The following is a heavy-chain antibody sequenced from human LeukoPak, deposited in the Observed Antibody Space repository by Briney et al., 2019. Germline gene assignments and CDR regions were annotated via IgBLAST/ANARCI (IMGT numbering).Heavy chain of an antibody. D-gene: IGHD3-10*01. CDR1: GYTFTSYY. J-gene: IGHJ6*02. V-gene: IGHV1-46*01. Sequence: ASVKVSCKASGYTFTSYYMHWVRQAPGQGLEWMGIINPSGGSTSYAQKFQGRVTMTRDTSTSTVYMELSSLRSEDTAVYYCARDRELGYYGSGGDPNYGMDVWGQGTTVTVSS. CDR3: ARDRELGYYGSGGDPNYGMDV. CDR2: INPSGGST.